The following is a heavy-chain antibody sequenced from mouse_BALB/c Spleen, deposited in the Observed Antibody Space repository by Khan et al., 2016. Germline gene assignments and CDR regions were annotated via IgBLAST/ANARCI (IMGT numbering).Heavy chain of an antibody. CDR2: ITSYNGAT. V-gene: IGHV1S34*01. CDR1: GYSFTGYY. CDR3: ASPYGSSYVGFAY. J-gene: IGHJ3*01. D-gene: IGHD1-1*01. Sequence: LVKPGASVKISCKASGYSFTGYYMHWVKQSHGKSLEWIGYITSYNGATSYNQKFKGKATVTVDTSSSTAYMQFNSLTSEDSAVYYCASPYGSSYVGFAYWGQGTLVTVSA.